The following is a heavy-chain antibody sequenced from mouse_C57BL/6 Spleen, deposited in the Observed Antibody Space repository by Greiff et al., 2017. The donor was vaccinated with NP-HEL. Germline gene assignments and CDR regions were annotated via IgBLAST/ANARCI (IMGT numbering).Heavy chain of an antibody. CDR1: GYTFTTYP. CDR2: FHPYNDDT. V-gene: IGHV1-47*01. Sequence: VQRVESGAELVKPGASVKMSCKASGYTFTTYPIEWMKQNHGKSLEWIGNFHPYNDDTKYNEKFKGKATLTVEKSSSTVYLELSRLTSDDSAVYYCARPHGSSSAWFADWGQGTLVTVSA. J-gene: IGHJ3*01. D-gene: IGHD1-1*01. CDR3: ARPHGSSSAWFAD.